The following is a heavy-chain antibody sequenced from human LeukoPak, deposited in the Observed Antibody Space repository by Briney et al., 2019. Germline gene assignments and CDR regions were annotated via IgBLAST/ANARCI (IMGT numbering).Heavy chain of an antibody. Sequence: GASVTVSCKASGYTFSSYGISWVRQAPGQGLEWMGWISAYNGNTNYAQNLQGRVTMTTDTSTSTAYMELRSLRSDDTAVYYCARMVAARSSHDYWGQGTLVTVSS. V-gene: IGHV1-18*01. CDR1: GYTFSSYG. CDR3: ARMVAARSSHDY. CDR2: ISAYNGNT. J-gene: IGHJ4*02. D-gene: IGHD6-6*01.